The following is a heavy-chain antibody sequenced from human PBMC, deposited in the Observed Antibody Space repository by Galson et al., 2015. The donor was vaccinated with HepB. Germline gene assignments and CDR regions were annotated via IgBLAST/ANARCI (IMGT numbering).Heavy chain of an antibody. CDR1: GGTFSSYT. CDR2: IIPILGIA. J-gene: IGHJ6*02. Sequence: SVKVSCKASGGTFSSYTISWVRRAPGQGLEWMGRIIPILGIANYAQKFQGRVTITADKSTSTAYMELSSLRSEDTAVYYCARGGLQLWLEENYYYGMDVWGQGTTVTVSS. D-gene: IGHD5-18*01. CDR3: ARGGLQLWLEENYYYGMDV. V-gene: IGHV1-69*02.